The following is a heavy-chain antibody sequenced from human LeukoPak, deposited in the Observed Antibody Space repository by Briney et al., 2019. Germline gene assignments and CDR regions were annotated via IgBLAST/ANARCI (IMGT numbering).Heavy chain of an antibody. J-gene: IGHJ6*03. CDR3: ARVAAAGGSYYCYYMDV. D-gene: IGHD6-13*01. Sequence: SETLSLTRTVSGGSISSYYWSWIRQPPGKGLEWIGYIYYSGSTNHNPSLKSRVTISVDTSKNQFSLKLSSVTAADTAVYYCARVAAAGGSYYCYYMDVWGKGTTVTVSS. CDR2: IYYSGST. CDR1: GGSISSYY. V-gene: IGHV4-59*01.